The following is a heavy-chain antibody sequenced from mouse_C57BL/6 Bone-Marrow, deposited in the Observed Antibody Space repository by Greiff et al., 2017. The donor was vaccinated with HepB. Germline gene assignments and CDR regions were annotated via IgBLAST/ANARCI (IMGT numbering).Heavy chain of an antibody. J-gene: IGHJ4*01. Sequence: EVKLEESGGDLVKPGGSLKLSCAASGFTFSSYGMSWVRQTPDKRLEWVATISSGGSYTYYPDSVKGRFTISRDNAKNTLYLQMSSLKSEDTAMYYCARPYYGSSYGAMDYWGQGTSVTVSS. D-gene: IGHD1-1*01. CDR2: ISSGGSYT. CDR3: ARPYYGSSYGAMDY. V-gene: IGHV5-6*02. CDR1: GFTFSSYG.